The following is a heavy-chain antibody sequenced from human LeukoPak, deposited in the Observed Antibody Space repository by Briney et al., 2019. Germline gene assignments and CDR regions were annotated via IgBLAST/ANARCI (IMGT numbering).Heavy chain of an antibody. D-gene: IGHD1-26*01. CDR3: ATTEGELTHFFDY. CDR1: GYTLTELS. CDR2: FDPEDGET. V-gene: IGHV1-24*01. J-gene: IGHJ4*02. Sequence: ASVKVSCKVSGYTLTELSMHWVRQAPGKGLEWTGGFDPEDGETIYAQKFQGRVTMTEDTSTDTAYMELSSLRSEDTAVYYCATTEGELTHFFDYWGQGTLVTVSS.